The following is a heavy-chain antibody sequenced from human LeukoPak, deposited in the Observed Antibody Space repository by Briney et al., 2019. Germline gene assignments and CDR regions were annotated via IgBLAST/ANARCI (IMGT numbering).Heavy chain of an antibody. J-gene: IGHJ5*02. Sequence: ASVKVSCKASGYTFSDYFMHWVRQAPGQGLEWMGWINPNSGGTNYAQKFQGRVTMTRDTSISTAYMELSRLRSDDTAVYYCARDLYCSSTSCYDWFDPWGQGTLVTVSS. CDR3: ARDLYCSSTSCYDWFDP. V-gene: IGHV1-2*02. CDR2: INPNSGGT. D-gene: IGHD2-2*01. CDR1: GYTFSDYF.